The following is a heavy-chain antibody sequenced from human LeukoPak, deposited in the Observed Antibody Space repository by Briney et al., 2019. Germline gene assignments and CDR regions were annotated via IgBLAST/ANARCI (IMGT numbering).Heavy chain of an antibody. CDR3: ASGGTYGSGSYSQTPYYYYYYMDV. CDR2: IIPIFGTA. Sequence: ASVKVSCKASGGTFSSYAISWVRQAPGQGLEWMGGIIPIFGTANYAQKFQGRVTITTDESTSTAYMELSSLRSEDTAVYYCASGGTYGSGSYSQTPYYYYYYMDVWGKGTTVTVSS. D-gene: IGHD3-10*01. V-gene: IGHV1-69*05. CDR1: GGTFSSYA. J-gene: IGHJ6*03.